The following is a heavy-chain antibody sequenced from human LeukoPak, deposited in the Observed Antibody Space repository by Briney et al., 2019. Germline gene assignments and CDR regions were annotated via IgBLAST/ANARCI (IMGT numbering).Heavy chain of an antibody. CDR1: GFTFSSYA. D-gene: IGHD1-14*01. V-gene: IGHV3-23*01. J-gene: IGHJ4*02. Sequence: GGSLRLSCAASGFTFSSYAMSWVRQAPGKGLEWVSAISGSGGSTYYADSVKGRFTISRGNSKNTLYLQMNSLRAEDTAVYYCAKHYLNLFQNHDYWGQGTLVTVSS. CDR2: ISGSGGST. CDR3: AKHYLNLFQNHDY.